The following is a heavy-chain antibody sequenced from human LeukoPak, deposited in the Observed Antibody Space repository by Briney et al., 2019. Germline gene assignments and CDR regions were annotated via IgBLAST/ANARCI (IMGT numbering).Heavy chain of an antibody. D-gene: IGHD1-26*01. CDR2: INPSGSST. CDR1: GYTLTELS. V-gene: IGHV1-46*01. J-gene: IGHJ5*02. CDR3: ARDNSVGDVAWWFDP. Sequence: ASVKVSCKVSGYTLTELSVHWVRQAPGQGLEWLGLINPSGSSTLCAQKFQGRVTMTRDMSTTTDYMELSSLRSEDTAVYYCARDNSVGDVAWWFDPWGQGTLVTVSS.